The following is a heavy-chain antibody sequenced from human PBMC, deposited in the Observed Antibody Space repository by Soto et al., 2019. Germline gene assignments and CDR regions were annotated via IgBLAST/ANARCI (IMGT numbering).Heavy chain of an antibody. CDR2: ISGSGGST. V-gene: IGHV3-23*01. D-gene: IGHD4-17*01. CDR3: AGTEHDYGDYNFDY. Sequence: QPGGSLRLSCAASGFTFSSYAMSWVRQAPGKGLEWVSAISGSGGSTYYADSVKGRFTISRDNSKNTLYLQMNSLRAEDTAVYYCAGTEHDYGDYNFDYWGQGTLVTVSS. J-gene: IGHJ4*02. CDR1: GFTFSSYA.